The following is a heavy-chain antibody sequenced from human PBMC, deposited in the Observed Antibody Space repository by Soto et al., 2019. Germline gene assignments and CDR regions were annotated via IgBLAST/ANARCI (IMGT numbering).Heavy chain of an antibody. D-gene: IGHD1-26*01. CDR2: ISAYNGNT. Sequence: ASVKVSCKASGYSFTSYGSSWVRQAPGQGLEWMGWISAYNGNTNYAQKLQGRVTMTTDTSTSTAYMELGSLRSDDTAVYYCARGWEGGSKEDAFDIWGEGTMVTVSS. CDR1: GYSFTSYG. J-gene: IGHJ3*02. V-gene: IGHV1-18*01. CDR3: ARGWEGGSKEDAFDI.